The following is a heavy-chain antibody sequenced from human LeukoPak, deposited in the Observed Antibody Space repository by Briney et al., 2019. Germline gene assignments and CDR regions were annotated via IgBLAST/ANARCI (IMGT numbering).Heavy chain of an antibody. J-gene: IGHJ4*02. CDR2: IVPIFGAA. Sequence: SVKVSCKASGGTFSSYAISWVRQAPGQGLEWVGAIVPIFGAANYPQKFQGRVTISADESTSTAYMDLSGLTSEDTAVYFCATWDYGDYDYWGQGTLVTVSS. CDR1: GGTFSSYA. V-gene: IGHV1-69*13. CDR3: ATWDYGDYDY. D-gene: IGHD4-17*01.